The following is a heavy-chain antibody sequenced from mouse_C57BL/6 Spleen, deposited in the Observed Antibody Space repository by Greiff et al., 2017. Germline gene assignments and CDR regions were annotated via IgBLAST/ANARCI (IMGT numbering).Heavy chain of an antibody. CDR2: FYPGSGSI. J-gene: IGHJ4*01. CDR3: ARHEDYYGSRYAMDY. Sequence: QVQLQQSGAELVKPGASVKLSCKASGYTFTEYTIHWVKQRSGQGLEWIGWFYPGSGSIKYNEKFKDKATLTADKSSSTVYMELSRLTSEDSAVYVWARHEDYYGSRYAMDYWGQGTSGTVAS. D-gene: IGHD1-1*01. V-gene: IGHV1-62-2*01. CDR1: GYTFTEYT.